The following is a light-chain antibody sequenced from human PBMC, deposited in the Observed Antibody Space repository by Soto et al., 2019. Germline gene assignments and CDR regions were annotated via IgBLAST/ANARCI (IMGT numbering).Light chain of an antibody. CDR2: AAS. CDR3: QQSSDFPLT. Sequence: IQVTQSPSSLSASVGDRVTITCRASQGITSYLAWYQQKPGKAPKLLIYAASALQTGVSSRFSGSGYGTDFALTISNLQPEDFATYFCQQSSDFPLTFGGGTKVEIK. J-gene: IGKJ4*01. V-gene: IGKV1-9*01. CDR1: QGITSY.